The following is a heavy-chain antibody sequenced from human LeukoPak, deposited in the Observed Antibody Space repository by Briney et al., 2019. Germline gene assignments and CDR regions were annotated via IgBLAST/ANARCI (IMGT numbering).Heavy chain of an antibody. CDR3: ARVGGYGVFDY. Sequence: SAKVSCKASGGTFSSYAISWVRQVPGQGREGMGGIIPIFGTANYAQKFQGRVTITADESTSTAYMQRSSLRSEDTAVYYCARVGGYGVFDYWGQGTLVTVSS. D-gene: IGHD5-12*01. J-gene: IGHJ4*02. CDR2: IIPIFGTA. V-gene: IGHV1-69*13. CDR1: GGTFSSYA.